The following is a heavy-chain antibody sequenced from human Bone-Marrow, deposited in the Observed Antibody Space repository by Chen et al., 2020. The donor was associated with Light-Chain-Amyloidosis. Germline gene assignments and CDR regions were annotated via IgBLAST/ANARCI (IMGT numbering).Heavy chain of an antibody. CDR2: ISNNNI. CDR1: GSIFSRYS. Sequence: EVQLVESGGGLVQPGGALSIACPASGSIFSRYSMNWVRQAPGKGLEWLSYISNNNIYYADSVKGRCTIRGDNARNSLSLQMNSLRAEDSAVYYCARDDKWAFDYWGQGTLVTVSS. D-gene: IGHD1-26*01. J-gene: IGHJ4*02. V-gene: IGHV3-48*01. CDR3: ARDDKWAFDY.